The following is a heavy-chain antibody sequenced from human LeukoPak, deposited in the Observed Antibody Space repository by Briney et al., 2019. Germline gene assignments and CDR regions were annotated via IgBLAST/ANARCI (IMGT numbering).Heavy chain of an antibody. V-gene: IGHV3-23*01. CDR1: GFNFSSYA. Sequence: AGGSLRLSCAASGFNFSSYALGWVRQAPGKGLELVSAISGSGGSTYYADSVKGRFTISRDNSKNTLYLQMNSLRAEDTAVYYCAKDGGSSSLTYYYYMDVWGKGTTVTVSS. CDR2: ISGSGGST. D-gene: IGHD6-6*01. CDR3: AKDGGSSSLTYYYYMDV. J-gene: IGHJ6*03.